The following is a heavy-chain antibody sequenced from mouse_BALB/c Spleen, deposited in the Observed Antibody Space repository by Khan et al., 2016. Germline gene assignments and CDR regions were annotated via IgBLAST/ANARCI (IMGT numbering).Heavy chain of an antibody. J-gene: IGHJ2*01. D-gene: IGHD2-1*01. Sequence: QIQLVQSGPELKKPGETVKISCKASGYTFTDYGMNWVKQAPGKGLKWMGRINTYTGESTYADDFKGRFAFALETSASTAYLQIINLKSEDTATYFCGKGFGNYGVFDFWGQGTTLTVSS. CDR1: GYTFTDYG. CDR3: GKGFGNYGVFDF. CDR2: INTYTGES. V-gene: IGHV9-3-1*01.